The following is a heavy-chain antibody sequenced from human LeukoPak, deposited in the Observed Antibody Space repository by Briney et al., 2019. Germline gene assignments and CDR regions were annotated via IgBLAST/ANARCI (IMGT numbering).Heavy chain of an antibody. Sequence: GASVKVSCKASGYTFTSYDINWVRQATGQGLEWMGWMNPNSGNTGYAQKFQGRVTITRNTSISTAYMELSGLRSEDTAVYYCARAASWSPIGDSYYYMDVWGKGTTVAISS. J-gene: IGHJ6*03. D-gene: IGHD6-13*01. CDR2: MNPNSGNT. V-gene: IGHV1-8*03. CDR1: GYTFTSYD. CDR3: ARAASWSPIGDSYYYMDV.